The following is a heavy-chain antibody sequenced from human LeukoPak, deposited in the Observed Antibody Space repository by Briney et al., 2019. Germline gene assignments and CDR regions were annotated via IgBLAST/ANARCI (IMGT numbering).Heavy chain of an antibody. CDR1: GDFIGSGGNY. J-gene: IGHJ3*02. V-gene: IGHV4-31*03. CDR2: IYHTGST. Sequence: SETLSLTCTVSGDFIGSGGNYWSWIRQLPGKGLEWIGFIYHTGSTHYNPSLKSRVTISVDTSKNQFSLKLSSLTAADTAVYFCARDPPVPKDAFDIWGQGTMVTVSS. CDR3: ARDPPVPKDAFDI.